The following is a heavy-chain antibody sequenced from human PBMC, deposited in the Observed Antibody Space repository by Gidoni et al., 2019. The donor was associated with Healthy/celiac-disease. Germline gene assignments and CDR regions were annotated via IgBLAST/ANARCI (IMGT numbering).Heavy chain of an antibody. J-gene: IGHJ6*02. Sequence: EVQLVESGGGLVKPGRSLRLSCTASGFTFGDYAMSWFRQAPGKGLEWVGFIRSKAYGGTTEYAASVKGRFTISRDDSKSIAYLQMNSLKTEDTAVYYCTRDSLTDWNDEGYYDYGMDVWGQGTTVTVSS. D-gene: IGHD1-1*01. CDR1: GFTFGDYA. CDR3: TRDSLTDWNDEGYYDYGMDV. V-gene: IGHV3-49*05. CDR2: IRSKAYGGTT.